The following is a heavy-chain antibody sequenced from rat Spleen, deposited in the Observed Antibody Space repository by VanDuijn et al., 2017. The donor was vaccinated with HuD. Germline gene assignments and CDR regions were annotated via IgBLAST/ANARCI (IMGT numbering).Heavy chain of an antibody. CDR3: ANLYY. Sequence: EVQLVESDGDLVQPGRSLKLSCAASGFTLSDHFMAWVRQTPTKGLEWVATSSYYGSRTYYPYSVNGRFTTSRETAKNTDTLQMNRLRSEDTATYYCANLYYWGQGTLVTVSS. CDR2: SSYYGSRT. J-gene: IGHJ3*01. CDR1: GFTLSDHF. V-gene: IGHV5-29*01.